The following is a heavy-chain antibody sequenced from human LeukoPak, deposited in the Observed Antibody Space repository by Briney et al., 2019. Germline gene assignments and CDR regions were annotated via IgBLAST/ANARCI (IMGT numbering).Heavy chain of an antibody. D-gene: IGHD3-10*01. Sequence: GGSLRLSCAASEFTFSNYFMNWIRQAPGKGLEWVSYISSSGSTIYYADSVKGRFTISRDNAKNSLYLQMNSLRAEDTAVYYCARVFATRRRSMVRGVIDGGYYYGMDVWGQGTTVTVSS. CDR1: EFTFSNYF. CDR2: ISSSGSTI. V-gene: IGHV3-11*01. CDR3: ARVFATRRRSMVRGVIDGGYYYGMDV. J-gene: IGHJ6*02.